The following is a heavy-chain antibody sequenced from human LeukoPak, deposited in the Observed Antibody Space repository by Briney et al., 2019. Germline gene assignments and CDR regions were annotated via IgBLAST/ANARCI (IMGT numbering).Heavy chain of an antibody. CDR1: GYTFTGYY. V-gene: IGHV1-2*02. Sequence: ASVKVSCKASGYTFTGYYMHWVRQAPGQGLEWMGWIDPNSGGTNYAQKFQGRVTMTRDTSISTAYMELSRLRSDDTAVYYCARGSDDFWSGYSPSYWGQGTLVTVSS. D-gene: IGHD3-3*01. CDR2: IDPNSGGT. J-gene: IGHJ4*02. CDR3: ARGSDDFWSGYSPSY.